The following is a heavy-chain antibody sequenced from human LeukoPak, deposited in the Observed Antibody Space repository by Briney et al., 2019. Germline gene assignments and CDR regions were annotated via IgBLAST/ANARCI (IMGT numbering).Heavy chain of an antibody. V-gene: IGHV7-4-1*02. CDR3: ARESIGYCSGGSCYSRVIDY. CDR1: GYTFTSYA. J-gene: IGHJ4*02. CDR2: INTNTGNP. Sequence: ASVKVSCKASGYTFTSYAMNWVRQAPGQGLEWMGWINTNTGNPTYAQGFTGRFVFSLDTSVSTAYLQISSLKAEDTAVYYCARESIGYCSGGSCYSRVIDYWGQGTLVTVSS. D-gene: IGHD2-15*01.